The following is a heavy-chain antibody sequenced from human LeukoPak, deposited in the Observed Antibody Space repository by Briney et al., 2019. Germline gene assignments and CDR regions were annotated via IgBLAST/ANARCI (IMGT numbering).Heavy chain of an antibody. J-gene: IGHJ4*02. CDR3: TRGGTGSCTSSNCYFDY. D-gene: IGHD2-2*01. CDR2: TYYRSKWYN. CDR1: GDSVSRNGAA. Sequence: SQTLSLTCAISGDSVSRNGAAWNWIRQSPSRGLEWLGRTYYRSKWYNDYAVSVRGRISINPDTSKNQFSLHLNSVTPGDTAVYYCTRGGTGSCTSSNCYFDYWGQGTLVTVSS. V-gene: IGHV6-1*01.